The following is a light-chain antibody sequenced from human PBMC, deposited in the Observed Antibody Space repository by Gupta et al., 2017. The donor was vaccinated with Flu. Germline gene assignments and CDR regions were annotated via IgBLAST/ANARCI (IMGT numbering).Light chain of an antibody. CDR1: TSGRKA. Sequence: SYVVPPPPSVSSAPPRTATITCGGNTSGRKATNWYRQRPDQAPVLVVYDDYDRPSGSPERLTGSNSGKTATMTISRVAAGEEADYFCQVWDGRSDHTGGVFGGGTRLTVL. CDR3: QVWDGRSDHTGGV. V-gene: IGLV3-21*02. CDR2: DDY. J-gene: IGLJ3*02.